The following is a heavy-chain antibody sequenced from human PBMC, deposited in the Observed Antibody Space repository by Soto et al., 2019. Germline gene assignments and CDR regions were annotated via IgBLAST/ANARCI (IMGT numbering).Heavy chain of an antibody. V-gene: IGHV3-23*01. CDR3: AKDGVSRGSGSYLDY. J-gene: IGHJ4*02. CDR2: ISGSGGTT. D-gene: IGHD3-10*01. Sequence: PGGSLRLSCAASGFTFSSYAMSWVRQAPGKGLEWVSAISGSGGTTYYADSVKGRFTISRDNSKNTLYLQMNSLRAEDTAVYYCAKDGVSRGSGSYLDYWGQGTLVTVSS. CDR1: GFTFSSYA.